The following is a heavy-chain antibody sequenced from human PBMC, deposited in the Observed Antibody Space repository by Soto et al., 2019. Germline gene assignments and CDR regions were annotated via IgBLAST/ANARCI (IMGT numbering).Heavy chain of an antibody. J-gene: IGHJ4*02. Sequence: EVQLVESGGGLVQPGGSLRLSCGASGFTFSNFHMNWVRPAPGKGLEWVSYISSSGSTTYYADSVKGRFTISRDNARNSLFLQMSSLRDEDTAVYYCARDAFDYDTTGYHSDYWGQGTLVTVSS. D-gene: IGHD3-22*01. CDR3: ARDAFDYDTTGYHSDY. CDR1: GFTFSNFH. V-gene: IGHV3-48*02. CDR2: ISSSGSTT.